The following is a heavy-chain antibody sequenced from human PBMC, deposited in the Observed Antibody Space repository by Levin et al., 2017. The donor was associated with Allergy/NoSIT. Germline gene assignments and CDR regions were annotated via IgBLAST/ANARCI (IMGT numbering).Heavy chain of an antibody. J-gene: IGHJ4*02. V-gene: IGHV3-9*01. CDR1: GFIYDNYA. D-gene: IGHD3-22*01. CDR2: ISWNNNDI. CDR3: AKEVRPYDSSAYLSD. Sequence: GGSLRLSCGASGFIYDNYAMHWVRQGPGKGLEWVSSISWNNNDIAYADSVKGRCTISRDNAKNSLYLQMNSLRPEDTALYYCAKEVRPYDSSAYLSDWGQGTLVTVSS.